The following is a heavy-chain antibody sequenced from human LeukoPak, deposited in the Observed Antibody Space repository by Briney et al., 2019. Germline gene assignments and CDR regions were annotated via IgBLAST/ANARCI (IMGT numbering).Heavy chain of an antibody. CDR3: AKVAHNSWPFYSDS. J-gene: IGHJ4*02. D-gene: IGHD6-13*01. Sequence: GGSLRLSCVGSGFIFVDYAMHWVRQAPGKGLEWVAGTDWNSASTGYADSVKGRFTISRDNAKNSLYLHMNSLRVDDMALYYCAKVAHNSWPFYSDSWGQGTLVTVSS. CDR2: TDWNSAST. CDR1: GFIFVDYA. V-gene: IGHV3-9*03.